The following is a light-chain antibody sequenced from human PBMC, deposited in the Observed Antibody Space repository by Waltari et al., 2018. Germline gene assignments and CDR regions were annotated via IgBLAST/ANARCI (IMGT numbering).Light chain of an antibody. J-gene: IGKJ1*01. CDR3: QQRSNWPWT. Sequence: EIVLTQSPATLSLSPGERATLSCRASQSVNNYLAWFQQKPGQAPRLLIYDTSNRATGNPARFSGSGSGTDFTLTISSLEPEDFVVYYCQQRSNWPWTFGQGTKVEIK. CDR1: QSVNNY. V-gene: IGKV3-11*01. CDR2: DTS.